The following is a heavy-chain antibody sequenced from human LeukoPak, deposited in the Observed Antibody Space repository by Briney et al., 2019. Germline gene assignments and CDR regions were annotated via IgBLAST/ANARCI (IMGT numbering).Heavy chain of an antibody. J-gene: IGHJ3*02. V-gene: IGHV4-59*01. CDR1: GGSISSYY. Sequence: SETLSLTCTVSGGSISSYYWSWIRQPPGKGLEWIGYIYYSGSTNYNPSLKSRVTISVDTSKNQFSLKLSSVTAADTAVYYCARFYAQTPNDAFDIWGQGTMVTVSS. CDR2: IYYSGST. CDR3: ARFYAQTPNDAFDI. D-gene: IGHD2/OR15-2a*01.